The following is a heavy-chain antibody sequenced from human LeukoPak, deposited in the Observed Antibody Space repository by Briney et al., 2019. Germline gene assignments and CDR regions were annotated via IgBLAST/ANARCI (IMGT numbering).Heavy chain of an antibody. CDR2: INHSGRT. V-gene: IGHV4-34*01. D-gene: IGHD3-10*01. J-gene: IGHJ4*02. CDR1: GGALRGYY. Sequence: SLTLSLTRAFYGGALRGYYWSWIRQPPRKGLEWMREINHSGRTNYNTSLKSRVTISVDTSKNQFSLKLSSVTAADTAVYYCARAGGSGTPARYWGQGTLVTVSS. CDR3: ARAGGSGTPARY.